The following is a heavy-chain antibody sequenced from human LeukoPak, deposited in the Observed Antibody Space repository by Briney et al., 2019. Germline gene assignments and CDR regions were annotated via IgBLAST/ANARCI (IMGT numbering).Heavy chain of an antibody. V-gene: IGHV3-73*01. CDR3: TRHDPRSWSYYLDY. D-gene: IGHD6-13*01. CDR1: GFTFSNAW. J-gene: IGHJ4*02. CDR2: IKSKDKSYAT. Sequence: GGSLRLSCAASGFTFSNAWMSWVRQASGKGLEWVGRIKSKDKSYATAYAVSVNGRFTISRDDSKNPAYLQMNSLKTEDTAVYYCTRHDPRSWSYYLDYWGQGTLVTVSS.